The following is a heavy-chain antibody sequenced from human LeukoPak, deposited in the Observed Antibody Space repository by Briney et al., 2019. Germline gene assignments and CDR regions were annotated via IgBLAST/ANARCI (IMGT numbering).Heavy chain of an antibody. V-gene: IGHV4-39*01. J-gene: IGHJ4*02. CDR3: ARPFQDYDKGTFFYFFDF. D-gene: IGHD3-22*01. CDR2: FHFSGGT. Sequence: PSETLSLTCSVSGASVTMGSYYWAWIRQPPGKGLEWIRTFHFSGGTYYNPSLKSRVTISVDTSKNSVSLMLRSVTAADTAVYFCARPFQDYDKGTFFYFFDFWGQGILVTVSS. CDR1: GASVTMGSYY.